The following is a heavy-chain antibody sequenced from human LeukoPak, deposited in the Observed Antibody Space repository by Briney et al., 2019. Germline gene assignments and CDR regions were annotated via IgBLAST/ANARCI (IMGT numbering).Heavy chain of an antibody. D-gene: IGHD3-9*01. J-gene: IGHJ4*02. Sequence: ETLSLTCTVSGGSISSYYWSWVRQAPGKGLEWVANIKQDGSEKYYVDSVKGRFTISRDNAKNSLYLQMNSLRAEDTAVYYCARVSHILTGYYNVFYNDYWGQGTLVTVSS. CDR3: ARVSHILTGYYNVFYNDY. CDR1: GGSISSYY. V-gene: IGHV3-7*01. CDR2: IKQDGSEK.